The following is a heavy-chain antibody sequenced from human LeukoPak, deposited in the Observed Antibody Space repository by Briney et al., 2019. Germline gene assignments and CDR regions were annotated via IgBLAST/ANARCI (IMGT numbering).Heavy chain of an antibody. CDR3: VGLVNFWSGFAD. CDR1: GYSITTYW. CDR2: IYPSDSDT. J-gene: IGHJ1*01. V-gene: IGHV5-51*01. Sequence: GEFLKISCKGSGYSITTYWIGWVRQMPGKGLEWMGIIYPSDSDTRYSPSFQGQVTISADKSISTAYLQWSSLKASDTAMYYCVGLVNFWSGFADWGQGTLVTVSS. D-gene: IGHD3-3*01.